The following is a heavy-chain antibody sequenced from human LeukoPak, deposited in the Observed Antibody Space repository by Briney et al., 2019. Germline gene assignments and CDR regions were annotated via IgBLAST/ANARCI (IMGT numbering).Heavy chain of an antibody. Sequence: SETLSLTCTVSGGSISSYYWSWIRQPPGKGLEWIGYIYHSGSTYYNPSLKSRVTISVDRSKNQFSLKLSSVTAADTAVYYCARDEYSSSGFDYWGQGTLVTVSS. CDR1: GGSISSYY. J-gene: IGHJ4*02. CDR2: IYHSGST. D-gene: IGHD6-6*01. V-gene: IGHV4-59*12. CDR3: ARDEYSSSGFDY.